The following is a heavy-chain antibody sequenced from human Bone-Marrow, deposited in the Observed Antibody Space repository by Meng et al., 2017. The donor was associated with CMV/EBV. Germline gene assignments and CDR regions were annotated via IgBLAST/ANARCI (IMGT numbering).Heavy chain of an antibody. D-gene: IGHD5/OR15-5a*01. V-gene: IGHV3-30*04. CDR3: ARDQPEFINVYIYYYYGIDV. Sequence: GESLKISCAASGFTFNTYSMHWVRQAPGKGLEWVAVISYHESNKYYADSVKGRFTISRDNSTNTLYLQMNNLRPEDTAVYYCARDQPEFINVYIYYYYGIDVWGQGTTVTVSS. CDR2: ISYHESNK. J-gene: IGHJ6*02. CDR1: GFTFNTYS.